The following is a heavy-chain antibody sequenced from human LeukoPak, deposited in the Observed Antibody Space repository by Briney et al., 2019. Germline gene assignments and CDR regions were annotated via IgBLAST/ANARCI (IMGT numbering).Heavy chain of an antibody. D-gene: IGHD3-9*01. CDR2: ISAYNGNT. CDR3: ARVYAYYDILTGYYNPFDY. J-gene: IGHJ4*02. Sequence: GASVKVSFKASGYTFTSYGISWLRPAPAKEREWMGWISAYNGNTNYAQKLQGRVTMTTDTSTSTAYMELRSLRPDDTAVYYCARVYAYYDILTGYYNPFDYWGQGTLVTVSS. V-gene: IGHV1-18*04. CDR1: GYTFTSYG.